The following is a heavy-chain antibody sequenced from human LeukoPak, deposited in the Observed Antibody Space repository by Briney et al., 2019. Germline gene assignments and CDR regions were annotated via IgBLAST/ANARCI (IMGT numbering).Heavy chain of an antibody. D-gene: IGHD2-2*01. J-gene: IGHJ6*02. V-gene: IGHV3-33*01. CDR2: IWYDGSNK. CDR1: GFTFSSYG. CDR3: ARDKYCSSTSRYVVRDYYCGMDV. Sequence: GGSLRLSCAASGFTFSSYGMHWVRQAPGKGLEWVAVIWYDGSNKYYADSVKGRFTISRDNSKNTLYLQMNSLRAEDTAVYYCARDKYCSSTSRYVVRDYYCGMDVWGQGTTVTVSS.